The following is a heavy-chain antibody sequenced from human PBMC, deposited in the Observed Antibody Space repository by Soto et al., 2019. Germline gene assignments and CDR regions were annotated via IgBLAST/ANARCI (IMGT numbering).Heavy chain of an antibody. V-gene: IGHV3-48*02. CDR1: GFTFSSFS. Sequence: GGSLRLSCAASGFTFSSFSMHWVRQAPGKGLEWVSYIGSSGETIFYADSVKGRFTISRDNARNSLYLQMNSLRDEDTAVYYCASPNLFVGDDYGMDVWGQGTTVTVSS. CDR3: ASPNLFVGDDYGMDV. CDR2: IGSSGETI. J-gene: IGHJ6*02. D-gene: IGHD2-15*01.